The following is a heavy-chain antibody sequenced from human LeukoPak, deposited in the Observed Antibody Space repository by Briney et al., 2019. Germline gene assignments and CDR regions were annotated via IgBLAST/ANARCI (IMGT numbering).Heavy chain of an antibody. CDR3: ARDWFHAIDY. CDR1: GFTFSSYG. D-gene: IGHD2/OR15-2a*01. J-gene: IGHJ4*02. Sequence: GGSLRLSCAASGFTFSSYGMSWVRQAPGKGLEWVSAISGSGGSTYYADSVKGRFTISRDNAKNTLYLQMNSLRDEDTAVYYCARDWFHAIDYWGQGTLVTVSS. V-gene: IGHV3-23*01. CDR2: ISGSGGST.